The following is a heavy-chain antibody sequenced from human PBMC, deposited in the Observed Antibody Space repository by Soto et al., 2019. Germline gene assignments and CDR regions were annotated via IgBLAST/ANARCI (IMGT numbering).Heavy chain of an antibody. V-gene: IGHV5-51*01. D-gene: IGHD2-15*01. CDR1: GYSFTSYW. Sequence: GESLKISCKGSGYSFTSYWIGWVRQMPGKGLEWMGIIYPGDSDTRYSPSFQGQVTISADKSISTAYLQWSSLKASDTAMYYCARRQKYCSCGSCYYLFDPRGQGTLVTV. CDR3: ARRQKYCSCGSCYYLFDP. CDR2: IYPGDSDT. J-gene: IGHJ5*02.